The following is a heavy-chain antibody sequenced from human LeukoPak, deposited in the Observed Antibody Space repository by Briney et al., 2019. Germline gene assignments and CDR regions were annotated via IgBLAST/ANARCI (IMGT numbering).Heavy chain of an antibody. CDR2: IYTSGST. Sequence: PSETLSLTCTVSGGSISSYYWSWIRQPAGKGLEWIGRIYTSGSTNYNPSLKSRVTMSVGTSKNQFSLKLSSVTAADTAVYYCARDVSRVVVGSFDPWGQGTLVTVSS. V-gene: IGHV4-4*07. CDR1: GGSISSYY. D-gene: IGHD2-2*01. J-gene: IGHJ5*02. CDR3: ARDVSRVVVGSFDP.